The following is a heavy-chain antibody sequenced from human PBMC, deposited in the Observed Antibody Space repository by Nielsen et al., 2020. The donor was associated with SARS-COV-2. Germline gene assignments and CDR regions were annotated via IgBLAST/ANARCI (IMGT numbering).Heavy chain of an antibody. CDR3: AREGRITGTTDWFDP. Sequence: SETLFLTCTVSGGSISSGGYYWSWIRQHPGKGLEWIGYIYYSGSTYYNPSLKSRVTISVDTSKNQFSLKLSSVTAADTAVYYCAREGRITGTTDWFDPWGQGTLVTVSS. V-gene: IGHV4-31*03. CDR2: IYYSGST. D-gene: IGHD1-7*01. CDR1: GGSISSGGYY. J-gene: IGHJ5*02.